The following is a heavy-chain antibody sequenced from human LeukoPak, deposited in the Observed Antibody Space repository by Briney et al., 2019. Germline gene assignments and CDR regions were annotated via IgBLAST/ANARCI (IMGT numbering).Heavy chain of an antibody. D-gene: IGHD1-1*01. J-gene: IGHJ4*02. V-gene: IGHV3-33*01. Sequence: PGRSLRLSCAASGFTFSTYGMHCVRQAPGKGLEWVAVIWYDGSNKYYADSVRGRFTISRDNFKNTLYLQMNSLRAEDTAVYYCARGANDDYWGQGTLVTVSS. CDR1: GFTFSTYG. CDR2: IWYDGSNK. CDR3: ARGANDDY.